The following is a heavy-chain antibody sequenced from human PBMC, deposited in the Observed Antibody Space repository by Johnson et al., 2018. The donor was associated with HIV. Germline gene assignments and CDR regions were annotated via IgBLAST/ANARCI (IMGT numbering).Heavy chain of an antibody. J-gene: IGHJ3*02. V-gene: IGHV3-9*01. CDR2: ISWNSGSI. CDR3: AGYSSSWYDAVDI. CDR1: GFTFSSYA. D-gene: IGHD6-13*01. Sequence: VQLVESGGGLVQPGGSLRLSCAASGFTFSSYAMDWVRQTPGKGLEWVSGISWNSGSIGYADSVKGRFTISRDNAKNSLYLQMNSLRAEDTALYYCAGYSSSWYDAVDIWGQGTMVTVSA.